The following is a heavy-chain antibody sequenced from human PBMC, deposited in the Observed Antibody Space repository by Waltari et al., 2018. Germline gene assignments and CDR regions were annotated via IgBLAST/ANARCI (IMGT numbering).Heavy chain of an antibody. V-gene: IGHV3-23*04. Sequence: EVQLVESGGGLVQPGGCLRLSCSGFGFSDYSMAWVRQAPGKGLEWVSGISNSGDMTSYADSVKGRFTISRDTSKNTLFLQMNGLRAEDTAIYYCASAPRPMVSAPFDYWGQGVLVTVSS. D-gene: IGHD2-15*01. CDR1: GFSDYS. CDR2: ISNSGDMT. J-gene: IGHJ4*02. CDR3: ASAPRPMVSAPFDY.